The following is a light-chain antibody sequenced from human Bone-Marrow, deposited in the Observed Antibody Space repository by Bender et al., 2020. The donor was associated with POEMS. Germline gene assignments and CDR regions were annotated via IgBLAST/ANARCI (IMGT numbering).Light chain of an antibody. CDR3: SSYSSSSPVV. CDR1: GSDVGGYNY. CDR2: DVS. Sequence: QSALTQPASVSGSPGQSIPISCTGTGSDVGGYNYVSWYQQHAGKVPKLMIYDVSKRPSGVSNRFSGSKSANTASLTISGLQAEDEADYYCSSYSSSSPVVFGGGTKLTVL. J-gene: IGLJ2*01. V-gene: IGLV2-14*01.